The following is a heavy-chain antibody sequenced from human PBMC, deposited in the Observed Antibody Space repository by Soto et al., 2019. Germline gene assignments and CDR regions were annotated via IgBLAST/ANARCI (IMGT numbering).Heavy chain of an antibody. J-gene: IGHJ5*02. Sequence: QVQLVQSGAEVKKPGASVKVSCKASGYTFTSYGISWVRQAPGQGLEWMGWISAYNGNTNYAQKLQGRVTMTTDTSTSTAYMELRSLRSDDTAVYYCARRRITMVRGVRRVGWFDPWGQGTLVTVSS. D-gene: IGHD3-10*01. CDR3: ARRRITMVRGVRRVGWFDP. CDR1: GYTFTSYG. CDR2: ISAYNGNT. V-gene: IGHV1-18*01.